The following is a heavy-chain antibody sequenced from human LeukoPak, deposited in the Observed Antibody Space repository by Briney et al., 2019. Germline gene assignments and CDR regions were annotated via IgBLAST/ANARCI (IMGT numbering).Heavy chain of an antibody. CDR3: AKDLRPRSEYYFDY. J-gene: IGHJ4*02. CDR1: GFTFSSYG. V-gene: IGHV3-30*02. Sequence: GGSLRLSCAASGFTFSSYGMHWARQAPGKGLEWVAFIRYDGSNKYYADSVKGRFTISRDNSKNTLYLQMNSLRAEDTAVYYCAKDLRPRSEYYFDYWGQGTLVTVSS. CDR2: IRYDGSNK.